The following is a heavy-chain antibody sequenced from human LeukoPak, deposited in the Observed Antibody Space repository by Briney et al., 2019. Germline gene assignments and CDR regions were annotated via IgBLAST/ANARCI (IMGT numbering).Heavy chain of an antibody. CDR3: AREILAPGKTHDY. CDR2: ITDDGSTT. D-gene: IGHD3-3*01. CDR1: GFTFSTYW. Sequence: PGGSLRLSCAASGFTFSTYWMHWVRQDPGKGLVWVSRITDDGSTTFYADSVKGRFTISRDNSKNTLYLQINSLRVEDTAVYYWAREILAPGKTHDYWGQGTLVTVSS. J-gene: IGHJ4*02. V-gene: IGHV3-74*01.